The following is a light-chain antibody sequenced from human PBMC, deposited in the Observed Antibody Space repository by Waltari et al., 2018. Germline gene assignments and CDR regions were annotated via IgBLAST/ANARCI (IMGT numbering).Light chain of an antibody. CDR3: HVWDNSINHLSLVV. J-gene: IGLJ2*01. CDR1: NLGGKS. V-gene: IGLV3-21*02. CDR2: DDS. Sequence: SYVLTQPPSVSVAPGQTARIPWGGNNLGGKSVAWYQQKPGQAPVLVVYDDSDRPSGIPERFSGSNSGNMATLTISRVEAGDEADYYCHVWDNSINHLSLVVFGGGTKLTVL.